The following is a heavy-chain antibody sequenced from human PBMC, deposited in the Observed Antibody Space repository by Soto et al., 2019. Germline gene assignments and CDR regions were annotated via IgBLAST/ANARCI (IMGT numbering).Heavy chain of an antibody. CDR3: TRARYLLLPERGKYYYYMDV. CDR1: GFTFSSYW. CDR2: IKQDGSEK. Sequence: GGSLRLSCAASGFTFSSYWMTWVRQAPGKGLEWVANIKQDGSEKYYVDSVKGRFTISRDNAKNSLYLQMNSLRAEDTAVYYCTRARYLLLPERGKYYYYMDVWGKGTTVTVSS. D-gene: IGHD2-15*01. J-gene: IGHJ6*03. V-gene: IGHV3-7*01.